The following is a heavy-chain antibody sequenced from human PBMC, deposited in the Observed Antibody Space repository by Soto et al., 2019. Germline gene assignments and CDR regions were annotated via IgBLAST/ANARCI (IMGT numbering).Heavy chain of an antibody. CDR3: AHRLGISGSRFFDY. D-gene: IGHD3-16*02. V-gene: IGHV2-5*02. Sequence: SGPTLVNPTQTLTLTFTFSGFSLITDGLGVGWIRQSPGKALEWLALIYWDDDKRYNPSLKSRLTVTGDTSKNQVVLTMTSMDPVDTATYYCAHRLGISGSRFFDYWGTGTQLTVSS. CDR2: IYWDDDK. J-gene: IGHJ4*02. CDR1: GFSLITDGLG.